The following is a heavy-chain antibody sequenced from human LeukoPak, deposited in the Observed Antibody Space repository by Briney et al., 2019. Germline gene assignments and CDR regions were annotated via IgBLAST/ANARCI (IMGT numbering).Heavy chain of an antibody. Sequence: ASVKVSCKASGYPFISYYMHWVRQAPGQGLEWMGIINPSGGSTSYARKLQGRVSMTRDMSTSTVYMELSSLRSEDTAVYYCARDGGRSSTSCFDYWGQGTLVTVSS. CDR3: ARDGGRSSTSCFDY. D-gene: IGHD2-2*01. J-gene: IGHJ4*02. V-gene: IGHV1-46*01. CDR2: INPSGGST. CDR1: GYPFISYY.